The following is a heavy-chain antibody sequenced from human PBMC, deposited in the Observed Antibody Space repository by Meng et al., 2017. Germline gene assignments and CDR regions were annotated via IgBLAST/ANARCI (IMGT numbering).Heavy chain of an antibody. D-gene: IGHD1-7*01. CDR3: ARGQNWNYFGFFDY. Sequence: QVQVVGSGGGVVQPGRSLRLSCEASGFTFSSYAMHWVRQAPGKGLEWVAVISYDGSNKYYADSVKGRFTISRDNSKNTLYLQMNSLRAEDTAVYYCARGQNWNYFGFFDYWGQGTLVTVSS. V-gene: IGHV3-30*01. CDR1: GFTFSSYA. CDR2: ISYDGSNK. J-gene: IGHJ4*02.